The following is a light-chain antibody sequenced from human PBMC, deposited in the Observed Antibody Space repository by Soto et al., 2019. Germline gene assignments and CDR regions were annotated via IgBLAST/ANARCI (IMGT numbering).Light chain of an antibody. Sequence: EMMMTQSPATLSVSRGDRATLSCRASQNIITNLAWYQLKPGQAPRLLIYGASTRATGVPARFSGSGSRTEFTLTISSLQSEDFAVYYCQQYHNWPPKYTFGQGTKLEIK. J-gene: IGKJ2*01. CDR2: GAS. CDR3: QQYHNWPPKYT. CDR1: QNIITN. V-gene: IGKV3-15*01.